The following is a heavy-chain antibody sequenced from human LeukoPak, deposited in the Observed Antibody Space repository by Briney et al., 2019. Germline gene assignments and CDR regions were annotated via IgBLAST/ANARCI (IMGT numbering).Heavy chain of an antibody. V-gene: IGHV4-39*01. CDR2: IYYSGSN. Sequence: WETLSLTCTVSGGSITRGLYSWGWIRQPPGKGLEWIGTIYYSGSNARNPSLKSRVTMSLDTSKNQFSLNLTSVTAADTALYYCARNANGVCDYWGQGTLVSVSS. D-gene: IGHD2-8*01. J-gene: IGHJ4*02. CDR3: ARNANGVCDY. CDR1: GGSITRGLYS.